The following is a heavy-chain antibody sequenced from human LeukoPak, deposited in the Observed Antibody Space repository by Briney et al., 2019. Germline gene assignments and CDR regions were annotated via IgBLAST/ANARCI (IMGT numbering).Heavy chain of an antibody. J-gene: IGHJ4*02. CDR1: GYSISSGYY. Sequence: PSETLSLTCAVSGYSISSGYYWGWIRQPPGKGLEWIAGVFHTGSTYYNPSLKSRVTMSVDTSKNQFSLNLNSVTAADTAVYYCAVLGGYWGQGTLVTVSS. CDR2: VFHTGST. CDR3: AVLGGY. D-gene: IGHD4/OR15-4a*01. V-gene: IGHV4-38-2*01.